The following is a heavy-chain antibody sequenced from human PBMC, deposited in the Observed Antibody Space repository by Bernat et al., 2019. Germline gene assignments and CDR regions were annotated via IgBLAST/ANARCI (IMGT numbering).Heavy chain of an antibody. V-gene: IGHV3-7*03. CDR3: ARDDPPGAFAI. Sequence: EGQLVESGGGLVQPGGSLRLSCAASGFTFSSYWMSWVRQAPGKGLEWVANIKQDGSEKYYVDSVKGRLTISRDNAKNSLYLQMNSLRAEDTAVYYCARDDPPGAFAIWGQGTMVTVSS. D-gene: IGHD1-1*01. J-gene: IGHJ3*02. CDR2: IKQDGSEK. CDR1: GFTFSSYW.